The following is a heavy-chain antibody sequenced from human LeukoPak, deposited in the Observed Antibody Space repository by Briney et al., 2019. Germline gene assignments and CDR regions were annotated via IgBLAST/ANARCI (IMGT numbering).Heavy chain of an antibody. Sequence: SETLSLTCTVSGGSISSYYWSWIRQPPGKGLEWIGYFYTSGSTNYNPSLKSRVTISVDTSKNQFSLKLSSVTAADTAVYYCARVTSVRGDAFDIWGQGTMVTVSS. V-gene: IGHV4-4*09. CDR1: GGSISSYY. CDR3: ARVTSVRGDAFDI. J-gene: IGHJ3*02. CDR2: FYTSGST.